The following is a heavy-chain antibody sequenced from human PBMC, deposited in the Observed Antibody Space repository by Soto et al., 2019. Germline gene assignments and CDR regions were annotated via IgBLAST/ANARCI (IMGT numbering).Heavy chain of an antibody. J-gene: IGHJ4*02. D-gene: IGHD2-15*01. Sequence: QVQLVESGGGVVQPGRSLRLSCAASGFTFSSYAMHWVRQAPGKGLEWVAVISYDGSNKYHADSVKVRFTISRDISKNTLYLQMNSLRAEDTAVYYCARAGGLLLDYWGQGTLVTVSS. CDR1: GFTFSSYA. CDR2: ISYDGSNK. V-gene: IGHV3-30-3*01. CDR3: ARAGGLLLDY.